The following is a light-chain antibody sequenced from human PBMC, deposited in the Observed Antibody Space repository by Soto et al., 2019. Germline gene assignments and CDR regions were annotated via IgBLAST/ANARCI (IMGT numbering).Light chain of an antibody. CDR3: QHYNSYSEA. CDR2: KAS. J-gene: IGKJ1*01. CDR1: QTISSW. V-gene: IGKV1-5*03. Sequence: DIQMTQSPSTLSGSVGDRVTITCRASQTISSWLAWYQQNPGKAPKFVSYKASTLKSGVPSRFRGSGSGTEFTLTISSLQPDDFETYYCQHYNSYSEAFGQGTKVDIK.